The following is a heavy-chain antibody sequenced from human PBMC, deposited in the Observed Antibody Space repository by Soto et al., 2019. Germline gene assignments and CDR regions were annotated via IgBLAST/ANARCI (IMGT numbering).Heavy chain of an antibody. D-gene: IGHD5-12*01. CDR3: ANRLGYAPFDY. CDR1: GVSLSTTGVG. V-gene: IGHV2-5*02. J-gene: IGHJ4*02. Sequence: QITFKESVPTLVKPTQTLTLTCTVSGVSLSTTGVGVAWIRQPPGKALEWLAIIYWDDDKRYSPSLESRLTITEDTSKNQVVLRMTNMDSVDTAIYYCANRLGYAPFDYCGQGTLVTVSS. CDR2: IYWDDDK.